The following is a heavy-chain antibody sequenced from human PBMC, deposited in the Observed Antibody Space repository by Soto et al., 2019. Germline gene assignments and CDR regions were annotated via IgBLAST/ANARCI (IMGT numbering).Heavy chain of an antibody. CDR3: ARDGKGEYTYGYWFDP. Sequence: QVQLQESGPGLVKPSQTLSLTCTVTGGSISSGGYYWHWIRQHPGKGLEYIGYIYSSGSTYYNPSLESRVTIXVDXSXXQFSLELSSVTDADTAVYYCARDGKGEYTYGYWFDPWGQGTLVTVSS. V-gene: IGHV4-31*03. J-gene: IGHJ5*02. CDR2: IYSSGST. CDR1: GGSISSGGYY. D-gene: IGHD5-18*01.